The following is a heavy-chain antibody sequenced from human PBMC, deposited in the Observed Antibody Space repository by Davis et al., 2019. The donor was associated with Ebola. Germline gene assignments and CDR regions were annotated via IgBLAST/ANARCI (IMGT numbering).Heavy chain of an antibody. J-gene: IGHJ2*01. CDR2: IDPNDSET. CDR3: ARPSYGDYSNFYFDL. CDR1: GYTFTGYW. Sequence: PGGSLRLSCKGSGYTFTGYWIHWVRQMPGQGLEWMGRIDPNDSETRYNPSFQGHVTLSIDKSINTAYLHWNTLKASDTAIYYCARPSYGDYSNFYFDLWGRGTLVTVSS. D-gene: IGHD4-17*01. V-gene: IGHV5-10-1*01.